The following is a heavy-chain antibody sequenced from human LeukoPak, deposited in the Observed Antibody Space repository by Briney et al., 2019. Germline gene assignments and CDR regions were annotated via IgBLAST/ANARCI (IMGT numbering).Heavy chain of an antibody. D-gene: IGHD6-19*01. Sequence: SETLSLTCAVSGFSISSNYYWGWIRQPPGKGLDWIGTIYDSGNTYYNPSLKSRVTISVDTSKNQFSLKLSSVTAADTAVYYCARAGGQWTGIDFWGQGTLVTVSS. J-gene: IGHJ4*02. CDR1: GFSISSNYY. CDR2: IYDSGNT. CDR3: ARAGGQWTGIDF. V-gene: IGHV4-38-2*01.